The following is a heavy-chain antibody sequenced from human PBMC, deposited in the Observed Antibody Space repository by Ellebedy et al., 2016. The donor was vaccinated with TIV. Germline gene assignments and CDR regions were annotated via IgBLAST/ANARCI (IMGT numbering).Heavy chain of an antibody. V-gene: IGHV3-NL1*01. CDR1: GFTFSNSG. CDR2: IDGSGDTI. Sequence: GESLKISCAASGFTFSNSGMNWVRQAPGKGLEWVSYIDGSGDTIYYADFVKGRFTISRDNSKNTLYLQMNSLRAEDTSVYYCAKDPYYYDSSGLGGGYWGQGTLVTVYS. CDR3: AKDPYYYDSSGLGGGY. D-gene: IGHD3-22*01. J-gene: IGHJ4*02.